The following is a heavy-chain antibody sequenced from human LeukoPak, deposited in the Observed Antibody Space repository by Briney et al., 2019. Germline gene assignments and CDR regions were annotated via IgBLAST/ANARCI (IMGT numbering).Heavy chain of an antibody. D-gene: IGHD3-10*01. J-gene: IGHJ4*02. CDR2: ISSSPSTI. V-gene: IGHV3-48*04. CDR1: GFTFSSYS. CDR3: VLNYGSGSYYLPL. Sequence: GRSLRLSCAASGFTFSSYSMNWVRQAPGKGLEWVSFISSSPSTIYYADSVKGRFTISRDNAKNSLYLQMNSLRAEDTAVYYCVLNYGSGSYYLPLWGQGTLVTVSS.